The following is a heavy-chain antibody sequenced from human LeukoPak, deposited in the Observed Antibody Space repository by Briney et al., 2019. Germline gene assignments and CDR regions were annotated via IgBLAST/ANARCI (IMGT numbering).Heavy chain of an antibody. Sequence: GRSLRLSCAASGFTLSSYAMHWVRQAPGKGLEWVAVISYDGSNKYYADSVKGRFTISRDNSKNTLYLQMNSLRAEDTAVYYCARGGEVVVVTIFDYWGQGTLVTVSS. CDR1: GFTLSSYA. CDR2: ISYDGSNK. V-gene: IGHV3-30-3*01. J-gene: IGHJ4*02. CDR3: ARGGEVVVVTIFDY. D-gene: IGHD3-22*01.